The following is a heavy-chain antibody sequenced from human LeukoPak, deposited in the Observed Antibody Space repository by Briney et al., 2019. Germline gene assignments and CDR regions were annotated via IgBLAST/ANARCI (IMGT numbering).Heavy chain of an antibody. CDR1: GYTFAGYY. CDR2: INPNSGGT. Sequence: ASVKVPCKASGYTFAGYYIHWVRQAPGQGPEWMGWINPNSGGTNFAQKFQGRVTMTRDTSISTAYMELSRLRSDDTAVYYCSRTDGSGLYYYYSGMDFWGQGTTVTVSS. V-gene: IGHV1-2*02. CDR3: SRTDGSGLYYYYSGMDF. J-gene: IGHJ6*02. D-gene: IGHD3-10*01.